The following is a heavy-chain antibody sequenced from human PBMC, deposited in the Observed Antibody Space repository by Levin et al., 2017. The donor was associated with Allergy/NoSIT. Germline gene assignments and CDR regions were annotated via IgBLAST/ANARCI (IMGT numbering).Heavy chain of an antibody. V-gene: IGHV4-59*08. D-gene: IGHD5-12*01. CDR3: ARGSGYSGYGYYYGMDV. Sequence: SQTLSLTCTVSGGSISSYYWSWIRQPPGKGLEWIGYIYYSGSTNYNPSLKSRVTISVDTSKNQFSLKLSSVTAADTAVYYCARGSGYSGYGYYYGMDVWGQGTTVTVSS. CDR1: GGSISSYY. J-gene: IGHJ6*02. CDR2: IYYSGST.